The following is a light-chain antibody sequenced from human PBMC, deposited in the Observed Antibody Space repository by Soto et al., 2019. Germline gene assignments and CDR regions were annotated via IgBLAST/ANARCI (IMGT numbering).Light chain of an antibody. Sequence: DIQMTQSPSFVSASVGDRVTITCRAMQAVSTWLAWYQQKPGDAPKLLIYAASTLQSGVPSRFSGSGSGTDFTLTIRSLQPEDFATYYCQQSNSFPRTFGGGTKVEIK. CDR3: QQSNSFPRT. J-gene: IGKJ4*01. CDR2: AAS. V-gene: IGKV1-12*01. CDR1: QAVSTW.